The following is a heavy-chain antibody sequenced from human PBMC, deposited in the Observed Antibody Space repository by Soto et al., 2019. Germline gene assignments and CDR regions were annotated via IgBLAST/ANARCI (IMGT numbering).Heavy chain of an antibody. CDR3: ARHVYDFWSGYHYYYGMDV. Sequence: LSLTCTVSGGSASSGSYYWSWIRQPPGKGLEWIGYIYYSGSTNYNPSLKSRVTISVDTSKNQFSLKLSSVTAADTAVYYCARHVYDFWSGYHYYYGMDVWGQGTTVTVSS. CDR2: IYYSGST. V-gene: IGHV4-61*01. J-gene: IGHJ6*02. CDR1: GGSASSGSYY. D-gene: IGHD3-3*01.